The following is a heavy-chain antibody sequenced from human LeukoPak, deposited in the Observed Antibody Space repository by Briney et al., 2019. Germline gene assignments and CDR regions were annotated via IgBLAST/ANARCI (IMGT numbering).Heavy chain of an antibody. V-gene: IGHV4-61*08. J-gene: IGHJ5*02. CDR3: ARNTSSSPWFDP. Sequence: SETLSLTCIVSGGSVSSPDSYWSWIRQPPGKGLEWIGNVYYIGTTTYNSSLETRVTISVDTSKNQFSLEVTSVTAADTAVYYCARNTSSSPWFDPWGQGTLVTVSS. D-gene: IGHD6-6*01. CDR1: GGSVSSPDSY. CDR2: VYYIGTT.